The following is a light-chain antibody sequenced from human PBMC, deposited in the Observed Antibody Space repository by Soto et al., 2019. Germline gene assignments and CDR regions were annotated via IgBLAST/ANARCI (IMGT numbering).Light chain of an antibody. CDR1: SSDVGGYNY. V-gene: IGLV2-14*01. Sequence: QSALTQPASVSGSPGQSITISCTGTSSDVGGYNYVSWFQHHPGKAPKLMIYEVSNRPSGVSNRFSGSKSGNTASLTISGLQAEDEADYYCTSYTSSSTLWVFGGGTQLTVL. J-gene: IGLJ7*01. CDR2: EVS. CDR3: TSYTSSSTLWV.